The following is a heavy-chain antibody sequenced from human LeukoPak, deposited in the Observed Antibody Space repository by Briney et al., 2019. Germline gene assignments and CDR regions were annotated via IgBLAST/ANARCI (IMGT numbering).Heavy chain of an antibody. Sequence: SETLSLTCTVSGGSISSDNYYWSWIRQPAGKGLEWIGRIYTSGSTNYNPSLKSRVTISIDTSKNQFSLKLNSVTAADTAVYYCARDRGFWYFDLWGRGTLDTVSS. CDR2: IYTSGST. CDR3: ARDRGFWYFDL. J-gene: IGHJ2*01. V-gene: IGHV4-61*02. D-gene: IGHD5-24*01. CDR1: GGSISSDNYY.